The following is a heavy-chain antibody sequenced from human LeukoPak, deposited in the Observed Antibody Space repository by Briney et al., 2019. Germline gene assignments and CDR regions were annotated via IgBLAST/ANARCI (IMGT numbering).Heavy chain of an antibody. D-gene: IGHD3-10*01. Sequence: GRSLRLSCAASGFTFSSYGMHWVRQAPGKGLEWVAVISYDGSNKYYVDSVKGRFTISRDNSKNTLYLQMNSLRAEDTAVYYCAKVFWEDYFDYWGQGTLVTVSS. V-gene: IGHV3-30*18. J-gene: IGHJ4*02. CDR3: AKVFWEDYFDY. CDR2: ISYDGSNK. CDR1: GFTFSSYG.